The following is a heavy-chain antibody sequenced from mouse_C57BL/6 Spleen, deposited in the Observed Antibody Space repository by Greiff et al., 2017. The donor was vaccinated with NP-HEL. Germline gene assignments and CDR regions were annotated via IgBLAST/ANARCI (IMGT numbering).Heavy chain of an antibody. CDR2: IDPENGDT. D-gene: IGHD1-1*01. V-gene: IGHV14-4*01. J-gene: IGHJ2*01. CDR3: TTGTTVVAHFDY. Sequence: EVQLQQSGAELVRPGASVKLSCTASGFNIKDDYMHWVKQRPEQGLEWIGWIDPENGDTEYASKFQGKATITADTSSNTAYLQLSSLTSEDTAVYYCTTGTTVVAHFDYWGQGTTLTVSS. CDR1: GFNIKDDY.